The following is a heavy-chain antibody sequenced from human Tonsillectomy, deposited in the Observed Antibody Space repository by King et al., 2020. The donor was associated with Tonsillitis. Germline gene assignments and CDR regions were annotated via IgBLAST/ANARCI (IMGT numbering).Heavy chain of an antibody. Sequence: TLKESGPTLVKPTQTLTLTCTFSGFSLSTSGGGVGWIRQPPGKALEWLALIYWVDDKPYSPSLKSRVTITKDTSKNQLVLTITNMDPVDTATYYCSDAKLGELSLHVQFDYWGQGTLVTVSS. CDR2: IYWVDDK. V-gene: IGHV2-5*02. CDR1: GFSLSTSGGG. D-gene: IGHD3-16*02. J-gene: IGHJ4*02. CDR3: SDAKLGELSLHVQFDY.